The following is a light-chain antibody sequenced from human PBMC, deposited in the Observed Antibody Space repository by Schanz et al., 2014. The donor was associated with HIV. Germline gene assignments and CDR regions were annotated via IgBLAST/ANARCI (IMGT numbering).Light chain of an antibody. J-gene: IGLJ3*02. CDR1: SSDVGGYNY. CDR3: SSYTSSSSLV. V-gene: IGLV2-14*01. CDR2: DVF. Sequence: QSALTQPPSASGSPGQSVTISCTGTSSDVGGYNYVSWYQQHPGKAPKLIIYDVFNRPSGVSNRFSGSKSGNTATLTISGLQAEDEADYYCSSYTSSSSLVFGGGTKLTVL.